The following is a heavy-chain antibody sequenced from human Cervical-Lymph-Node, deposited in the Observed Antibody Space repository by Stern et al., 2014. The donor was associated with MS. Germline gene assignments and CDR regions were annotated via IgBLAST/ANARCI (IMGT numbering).Heavy chain of an antibody. Sequence: VQLVESGGGVVQPGRSLRLSCAASGFGFSSYAMHWVRQAPGTGLEWGAVISYDGSNEYYADSVKGRFTISRDNSKNTMYLQMNSLRVEDTAVYFCARGLQEGGTYFQHWGQGTLVTVSS. CDR2: ISYDGSNE. CDR1: GFGFSSYA. V-gene: IGHV3-30*01. CDR3: ARGLQEGGTYFQH. J-gene: IGHJ1*01. D-gene: IGHD1-1*01.